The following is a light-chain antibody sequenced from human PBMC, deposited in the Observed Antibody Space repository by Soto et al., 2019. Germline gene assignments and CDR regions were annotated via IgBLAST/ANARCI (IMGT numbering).Light chain of an antibody. CDR2: ATS. J-gene: IGKJ4*01. Sequence: DIQMTQSPSSLSASLGDRVTLTCRPSENIDNYLNWYQQKQGEAPKLLIYATSTLQSGVPSRFSGSGSGTEFTLTISSLQAEDFATYFCQESYTTYAVTFGGGTKVDIK. CDR3: QESYTTYAVT. V-gene: IGKV1-39*01. CDR1: ENIDNY.